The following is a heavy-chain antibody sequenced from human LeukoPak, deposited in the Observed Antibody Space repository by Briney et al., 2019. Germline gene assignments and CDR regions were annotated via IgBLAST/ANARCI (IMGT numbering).Heavy chain of an antibody. CDR2: FDPEDGET. V-gene: IGHV1-24*01. Sequence: ASVKVSCKVSGYTLTELSMHWVRQAPGKGLEWMGGFDPEDGETIYAQKFQGRVTMTEDTSTDTAYMELSSLRSEDTAVYYCARFGYSYGNDAFDIWGQGTMVTVSS. CDR1: GYTLTELS. J-gene: IGHJ3*02. CDR3: ARFGYSYGNDAFDI. D-gene: IGHD5-18*01.